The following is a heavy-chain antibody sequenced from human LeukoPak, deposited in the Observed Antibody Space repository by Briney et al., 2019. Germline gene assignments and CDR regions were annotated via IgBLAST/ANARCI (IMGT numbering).Heavy chain of an antibody. CDR1: GVTVSSNY. CDR3: ARAIPFGGWFDP. J-gene: IGHJ5*02. D-gene: IGHD3-16*01. CDR2: MYGGGTG. Sequence: GGSLRLSCAASGVTVSSNYMSCVRQAPGKGVEWVSVMYGGGTGYYADSVKGRFTISRDNSKYMLYLQMNSLRAEDTAVYYCARAIPFGGWFDPWGQGPLVTVSS. V-gene: IGHV3-66*01.